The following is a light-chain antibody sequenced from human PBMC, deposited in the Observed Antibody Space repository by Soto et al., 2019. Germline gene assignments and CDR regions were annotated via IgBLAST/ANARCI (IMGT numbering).Light chain of an antibody. Sequence: DIQMTQSPSTLSASVRDRVTITCRASQSISSWLAWYQQKPGQPPKLLIYWASTREFGVPDRFSASGSGTDFTLTISSLQAEDVAVYYCQQYYNSPPTFGGGTKVDI. J-gene: IGKJ4*01. CDR1: QSISSW. V-gene: IGKV4-1*01. CDR3: QQYYNSPPT. CDR2: WAS.